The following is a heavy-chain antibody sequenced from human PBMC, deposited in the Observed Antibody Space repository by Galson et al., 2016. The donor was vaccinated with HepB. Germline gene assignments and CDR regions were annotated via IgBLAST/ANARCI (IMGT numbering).Heavy chain of an antibody. CDR3: ARVAIGLWFGVNWFGL. D-gene: IGHD3-10*01. V-gene: IGHV4-38-2*02. CDR1: GSFISSGSY. CDR2: INHSGST. Sequence: SETLSLTCTVSGSFISSGSYWGWIRPPPGKGLEWIGSINHSGSTFHNPSPKSRVTISVDTSKNQSSLNLSSVTAADTAVYYCARVAIGLWFGVNWFGLWGQGTLVTVSS. J-gene: IGHJ5*02.